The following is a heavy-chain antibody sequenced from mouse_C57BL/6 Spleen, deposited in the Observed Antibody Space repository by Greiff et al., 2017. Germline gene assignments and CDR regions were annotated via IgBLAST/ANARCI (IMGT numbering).Heavy chain of an antibody. CDR2: ISYSGST. CDR1: GYSITSGYD. J-gene: IGHJ4*01. Sequence: EVQLQESGPGMVKPSQSLSLTCTVTGYSITSGYDWHWIRPFPGNKLEWMGYISYSGSTNYNPSLKSRISITHDTSKNHFFLKLNSVTTEDTATYYCARGRYYVMDYWGQGTSVTVSS. V-gene: IGHV3-1*01. CDR3: ARGRYYVMDY.